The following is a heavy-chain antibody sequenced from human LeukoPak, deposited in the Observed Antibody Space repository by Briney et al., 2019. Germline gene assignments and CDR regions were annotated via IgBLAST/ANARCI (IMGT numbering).Heavy chain of an antibody. D-gene: IGHD3-10*01. CDR2: IYTSGGT. CDR3: ARDLGPVRSGWFDP. CDR1: DDSISSYY. Sequence: SETLSLTCTVSDDSISSYYWSWIRQPAGKGLEWIGRIYTSGGTNYNPSLKSRVTISVDTSKNQFSLKLTSVTAADTAVYYCARDLGPVRSGWFDPWGQGTLVTVSS. V-gene: IGHV4-4*07. J-gene: IGHJ5*02.